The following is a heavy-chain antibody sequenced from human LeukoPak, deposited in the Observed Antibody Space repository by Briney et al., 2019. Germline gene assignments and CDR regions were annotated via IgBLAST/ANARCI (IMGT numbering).Heavy chain of an antibody. CDR3: ARVSWIQLMLDAFDI. CDR2: ISGSSSTI. D-gene: IGHD5-18*01. J-gene: IGHJ3*02. V-gene: IGHV3-48*04. Sequence: PGGSLRLSCAASGFTFSSYSMNWVRQAPGKGLEWVSYISGSSSTIHYADSVKGRFTISRDNAKNSLYLQMNSLRAEDTAVYYCARVSWIQLMLDAFDIWGQGTMVTVPS. CDR1: GFTFSSYS.